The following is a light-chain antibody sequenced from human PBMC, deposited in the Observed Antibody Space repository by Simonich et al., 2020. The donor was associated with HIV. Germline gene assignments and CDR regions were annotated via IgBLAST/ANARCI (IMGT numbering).Light chain of an antibody. CDR2: LAS. CDR1: QSLLHINGYNY. CDR3: MQALQTPPT. J-gene: IGKJ2*01. Sequence: DIVMTQSPLSLPVTPGEPASISCRSSQSLLHINGYNYLHWYLQKPGQSPHLLIYLASKRASGVPDRFSGSGSGTDFTLKISRVEAEDVGVYYCMQALQTPPTFGQGTKLEIK. V-gene: IGKV2-28*01.